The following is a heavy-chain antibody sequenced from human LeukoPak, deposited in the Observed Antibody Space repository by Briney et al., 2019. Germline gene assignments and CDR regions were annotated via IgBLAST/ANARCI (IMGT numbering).Heavy chain of an antibody. CDR2: IKQDGTER. CDR1: GFTFTTYW. Sequence: GGSLRLSCAASGFTFTTYWMSWVRQAPGKGLEWVANIKQDGTERYYVDSVKGRFTISRDNAKNTLYLQMNSLRAEDTAVYYCARGDLQDYYDSSGYYYPFDYWGQGTLVTVPS. V-gene: IGHV3-7*01. CDR3: ARGDLQDYYDSSGYYYPFDY. D-gene: IGHD3-22*01. J-gene: IGHJ4*02.